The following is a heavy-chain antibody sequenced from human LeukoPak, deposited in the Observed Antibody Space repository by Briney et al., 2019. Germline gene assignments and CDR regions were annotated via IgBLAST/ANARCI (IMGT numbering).Heavy chain of an antibody. Sequence: GGSLRLSCAASGFTFGSYWMSWVRQAPGKGLEWVANIKQDGSEKYYVDSVKGRFTISRDNAKNSLYLQMNSLRAEDTAVYYCARDRTRIAAAPNWFDPWGQGTLVTVSS. CDR1: GFTFGSYW. CDR3: ARDRTRIAAAPNWFDP. V-gene: IGHV3-7*04. J-gene: IGHJ5*02. D-gene: IGHD6-13*01. CDR2: IKQDGSEK.